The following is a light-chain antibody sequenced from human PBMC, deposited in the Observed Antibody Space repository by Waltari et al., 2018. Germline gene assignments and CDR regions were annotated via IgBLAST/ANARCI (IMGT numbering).Light chain of an antibody. J-gene: IGKJ2*02. CDR3: QQYLRAPRT. Sequence: AIQMTQSPSSLSASVGERVSITCRAGQDIRKGLAWYQQKPGKAPKPLIYAVSSLHVGVPSRVSGGGSGTDFTLTINSLQAEDVAVYYCQQYLRAPRTFGQGTELEI. CDR2: AVS. V-gene: IGKV1-6*01. CDR1: QDIRKG.